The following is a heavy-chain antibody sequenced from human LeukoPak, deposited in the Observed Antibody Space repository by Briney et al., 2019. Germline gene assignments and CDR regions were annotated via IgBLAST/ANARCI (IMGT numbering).Heavy chain of an antibody. J-gene: IGHJ4*02. D-gene: IGHD3-10*01. V-gene: IGHV3-15*01. CDR3: TTGITMVRGVIHLIDY. Sequence: PGGSLRLSCAASGFTFSYYSMKWVRQAPGKGLEWVGRIKSKTDGGTTDYAAPVKGRFTISRDDSKNTLYLQMNSLKTEDTAVYYCTTGITMVRGVIHLIDYWGQGTLVTVSS. CDR1: GFTFSYYS. CDR2: IKSKTDGGTT.